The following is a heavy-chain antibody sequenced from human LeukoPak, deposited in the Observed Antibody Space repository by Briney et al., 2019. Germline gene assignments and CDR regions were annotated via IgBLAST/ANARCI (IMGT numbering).Heavy chain of an antibody. Sequence: ASVKVSCKASGGTFSSYAISWVRQAPGQGLEWTGRIIPIFGTANYAQKLQGRVTMTTDTSTSTAYMELRSLRSDDTAVYYCARGSSSWYYFDYWGQGTLVTVSS. CDR2: IIPIFGTA. D-gene: IGHD6-13*01. CDR1: GGTFSSYA. J-gene: IGHJ4*02. V-gene: IGHV1-69*05. CDR3: ARGSSSWYYFDY.